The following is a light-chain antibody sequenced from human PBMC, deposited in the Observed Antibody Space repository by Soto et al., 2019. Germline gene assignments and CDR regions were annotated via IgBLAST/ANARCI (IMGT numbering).Light chain of an antibody. CDR1: QPVSSRY. CDR3: QQFYNWPPIT. V-gene: IGKV3-20*01. J-gene: IGKJ5*01. CDR2: GAS. Sequence: EIVLTQSPGALSLSPGERVTLSCRATQPVSSRYLAWYQQKPGQAPRLLIYGASSRATGIPDRFSGSGSGTEFTLTISRLEPEEFAVYYCQQFYNWPPITFGQGTRLEIK.